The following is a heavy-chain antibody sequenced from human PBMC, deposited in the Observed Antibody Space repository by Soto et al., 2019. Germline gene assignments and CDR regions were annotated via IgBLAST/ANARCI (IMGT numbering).Heavy chain of an antibody. Sequence: QVQLVQSGAEVKKPGASVKVSCKASGYTFTSYDINWVRQATGQGLEWMGWMNPNSGNTGYAQKFQGRVTMTRNTSISTAYMELSSLRSEDTAVYYCGSGDTAMAYYGMDVWGQGTTVTVSS. CDR3: GSGDTAMAYYGMDV. J-gene: IGHJ6*02. CDR2: MNPNSGNT. CDR1: GYTFTSYD. V-gene: IGHV1-8*01. D-gene: IGHD5-18*01.